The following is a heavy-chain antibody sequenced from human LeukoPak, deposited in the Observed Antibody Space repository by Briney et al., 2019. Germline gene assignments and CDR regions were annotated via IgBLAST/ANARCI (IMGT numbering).Heavy chain of an antibody. CDR1: SGSISSYY. J-gene: IGHJ4*02. Sequence: SETLSLTCSVSSGSISSYYWSWIRQPPGKGLEWIGYIYYSGRTSYNPSLKSRVTISVDTSKNHFSLTLSSVTAADTAVYYCARLTMVKLFDYWGQGTLVTVSS. V-gene: IGHV4-59*01. CDR3: ARLTMVKLFDY. CDR2: IYYSGRT. D-gene: IGHD3-10*01.